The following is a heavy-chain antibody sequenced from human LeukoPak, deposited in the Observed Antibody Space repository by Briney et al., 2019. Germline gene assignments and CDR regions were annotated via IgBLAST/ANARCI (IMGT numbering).Heavy chain of an antibody. V-gene: IGHV3-23*01. D-gene: IGHD3-22*01. CDR3: ASFGFGGYFSYAFDI. CDR2: IGAGGSNT. CDR1: GFTFSNHA. J-gene: IGHJ3*02. Sequence: GGSLRLSCAASGFTFSNHAMSWVRQAPGKGLEWVSRIGAGGSNTYHADSVKGRFTISRDNSKNTLYLQKNSLRAEDTAVYYCASFGFGGYFSYAFDIWGLGTMVTVSS.